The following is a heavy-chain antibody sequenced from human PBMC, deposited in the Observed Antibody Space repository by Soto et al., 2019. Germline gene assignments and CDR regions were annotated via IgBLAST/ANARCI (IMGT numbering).Heavy chain of an antibody. V-gene: IGHV1-69*13. J-gene: IGHJ6*02. CDR2: IIPIFGTA. CDR1: RVAFSKFI. Sequence: ASVKVSCKASRVAFSKFIVTWVRQAPGLGLEWVGGIIPIFGTANYAQKFQGRVTITADESTSTSYMEVNNLRSEDTAVYYCAKVRYSSPMGYYYGMDVWGQGTTVTVSS. CDR3: AKVRYSSPMGYYYGMDV. D-gene: IGHD6-19*01.